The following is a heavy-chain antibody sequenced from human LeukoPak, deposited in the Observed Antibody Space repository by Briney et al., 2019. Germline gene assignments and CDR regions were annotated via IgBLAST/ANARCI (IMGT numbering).Heavy chain of an antibody. J-gene: IGHJ4*02. CDR1: GGSISSYY. V-gene: IGHV4-39*02. CDR2: IYYSGST. CDR3: AKDVRAVAGPGYFDY. D-gene: IGHD6-19*01. Sequence: TSETLSLTCTVSGGSISSYYWGWIRQPPGKGLEWIGSIYYSGSTYYNPSLKSRVTISVDTSKNQFSLKLSSVTAADTAVYYCAKDVRAVAGPGYFDYWGQGTLVTVSS.